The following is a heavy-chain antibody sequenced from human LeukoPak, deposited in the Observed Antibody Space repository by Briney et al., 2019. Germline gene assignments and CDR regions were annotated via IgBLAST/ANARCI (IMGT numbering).Heavy chain of an antibody. D-gene: IGHD6-13*01. J-gene: IGHJ6*03. CDR2: INWNGGTT. CDR1: GFTFDNFG. CDR3: ARVAFSSSWMYYYYYMDV. V-gene: IGHV3-20*04. Sequence: GGSLRLSCAASGFTFDNFGMTWVRQTPGKGLECVSNINWNGGTTNYADSVKGRFTVSRDNAKNSLYLQMNSLRAEDTAVYYCARVAFSSSWMYYYYYMDVWGKGTTVTVSS.